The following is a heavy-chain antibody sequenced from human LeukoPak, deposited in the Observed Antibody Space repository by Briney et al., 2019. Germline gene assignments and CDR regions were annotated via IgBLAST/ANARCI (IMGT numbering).Heavy chain of an antibody. CDR3: AKHIGSGSGQDALDF. J-gene: IGHJ3*01. CDR2: ISDDSTYT. V-gene: IGHV3-23*01. CDR1: GFTFSSYE. D-gene: IGHD3-3*01. Sequence: GGSLRLSCEASGFTFSSYEMNWVRQAPGKGLEWVSVISDDSTYTYNADSVKGRLAISRDNSKNTLYLQMNRLRAEDTALYYCAKHIGSGSGQDALDFWGQGTMVTVSS.